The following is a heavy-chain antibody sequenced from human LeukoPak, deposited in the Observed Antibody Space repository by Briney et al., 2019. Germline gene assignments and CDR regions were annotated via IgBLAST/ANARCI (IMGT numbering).Heavy chain of an antibody. CDR3: ARYKYSGSSYYFDY. J-gene: IGHJ4*02. D-gene: IGHD1-26*01. Sequence: SETLSLTCTVWGGSVSSYYWSWLRQPPGKGLEWIGYIYYSGNTNYNPSLKSRVTISVDTFKNQFSLKLSSVTAADTAVYYCARYKYSGSSYYFDYWGQGTLVTVSS. CDR1: GGSVSSYY. CDR2: IYYSGNT. V-gene: IGHV4-59*02.